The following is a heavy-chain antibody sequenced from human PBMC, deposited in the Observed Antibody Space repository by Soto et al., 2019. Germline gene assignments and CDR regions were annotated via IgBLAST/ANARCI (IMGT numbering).Heavy chain of an antibody. CDR1: GGSMSNGDYY. V-gene: IGHV4-61*08. CDR2: IYHSGRT. Sequence: SETLSLTCTVSGGSMSNGDYYWSWVRQNPGKGLEWIGHIYHSGRTYYNPSLKSRVTISVDTSKNQFSLKLSSVTAADTAVYYCAREVDYGENWFDPWGQGTLVTVSS. D-gene: IGHD4-17*01. J-gene: IGHJ5*02. CDR3: AREVDYGENWFDP.